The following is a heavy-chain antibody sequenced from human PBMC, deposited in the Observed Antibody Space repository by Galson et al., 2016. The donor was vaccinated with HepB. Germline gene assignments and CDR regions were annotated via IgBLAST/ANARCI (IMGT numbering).Heavy chain of an antibody. D-gene: IGHD3-3*01. CDR2: INNGGAT. Sequence: SLRLSCAASGFTFANSAMSWVRQAPGKGLEWVSTINNGGATYYGDSVKGRFIISRDNSKNTLYLQMNNLRAEDTAMYYCAKDDFWSGYSRSGLDYWGQGTLVTVFS. V-gene: IGHV3-23*01. CDR3: AKDDFWSGYSRSGLDY. CDR1: GFTFANSA. J-gene: IGHJ4*02.